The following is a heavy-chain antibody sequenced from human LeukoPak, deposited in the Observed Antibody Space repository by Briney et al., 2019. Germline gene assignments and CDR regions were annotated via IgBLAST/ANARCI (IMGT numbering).Heavy chain of an antibody. CDR1: GGSISSYY. D-gene: IGHD2-15*01. Sequence: SETLSLTCTVSGGSISSYYWSWIRQPPGKGLEWIGYIYYSGSTNYNPSLKSRVTISVDTSKNQFSLKLSSVTAADTAVYYCARVGYGGVGYCSGGSCYSGPIFDYWGQGTLVTVSS. V-gene: IGHV4-59*01. CDR2: IYYSGST. CDR3: ARVGYGGVGYCSGGSCYSGPIFDY. J-gene: IGHJ4*02.